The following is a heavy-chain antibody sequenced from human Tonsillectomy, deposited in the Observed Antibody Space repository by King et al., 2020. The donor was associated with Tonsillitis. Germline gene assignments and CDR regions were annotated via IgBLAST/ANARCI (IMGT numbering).Heavy chain of an antibody. Sequence: VQLQESGPGLVKPSETLSLTCSVSGVSVTSNNYYWSWMRQAPGKGLELIGYIFYRGSTNYNPSLKSRLPISIDTSKNQFSLKVSSVTAADTAVYYCARGRVYCSGGSCYEDYYYGMDVWGQGTTVTVSS. CDR1: GVSVTSNNYY. D-gene: IGHD2-15*01. CDR3: ARGRVYCSGGSCYEDYYYGMDV. V-gene: IGHV4-61*01. J-gene: IGHJ6*02. CDR2: IFYRGST.